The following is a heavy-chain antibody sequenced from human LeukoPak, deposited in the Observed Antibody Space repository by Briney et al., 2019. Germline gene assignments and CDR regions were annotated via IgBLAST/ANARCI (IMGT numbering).Heavy chain of an antibody. CDR2: ISSSSSDI. J-gene: IGHJ4*02. CDR1: GFTFSAFS. D-gene: IGHD6-19*01. Sequence: GGSLRLSCAASGFTFSAFSINWVRQAPGKGLEWVSAISSSSSDIYYTDSVKGRFTNSRDNANNFLYLQVSSLRAEDTAVYYCATGYTSGTRIDYWGQGTLVSVSS. V-gene: IGHV3-21*01. CDR3: ATGYTSGTRIDY.